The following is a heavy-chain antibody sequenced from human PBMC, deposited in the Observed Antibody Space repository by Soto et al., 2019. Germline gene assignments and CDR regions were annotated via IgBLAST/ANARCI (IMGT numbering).Heavy chain of an antibody. CDR1: GGSIISYY. Sequence: LSLTCTVSGGSIISYYWSWIRQPAGKGLEWIGRIYTSGSTNYNPSLKSRVTMSVDTSKNQFSLKLSSVTAADTAVYYCARGGYDRIAVAGWISLDWFDPWGQGTLVTVSS. J-gene: IGHJ5*02. CDR2: IYTSGST. D-gene: IGHD6-19*01. V-gene: IGHV4-4*07. CDR3: ARGGYDRIAVAGWISLDWFDP.